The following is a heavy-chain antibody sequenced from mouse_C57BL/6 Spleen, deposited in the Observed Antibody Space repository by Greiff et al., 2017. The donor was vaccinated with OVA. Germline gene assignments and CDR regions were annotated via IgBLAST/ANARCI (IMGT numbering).Heavy chain of an antibody. Sequence: EVNVVESGGGLVKPGGSLKLSCAASGFTFSDYGMHWVRQAPEKGLEWVAYISSGSSTIYYADTVKGRFTISRDNAKNTLFLQMTSLRSEDTAMYYCARCGYYVDYYAMDYWGQGTSVTVSS. CDR3: ARCGYYVDYYAMDY. D-gene: IGHD2-3*01. CDR2: ISSGSSTI. CDR1: GFTFSDYG. J-gene: IGHJ4*01. V-gene: IGHV5-17*01.